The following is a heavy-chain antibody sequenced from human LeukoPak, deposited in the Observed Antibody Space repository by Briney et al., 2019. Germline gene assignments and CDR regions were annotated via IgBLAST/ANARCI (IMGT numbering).Heavy chain of an antibody. CDR2: ISHDGSNK. Sequence: AVISHDGSNKYYADSVKGRFTISRDNSKNTLYLQMNSLRAEDTAVYYCARDDYGGYYYGMDVWGQGTAVTVSS. CDR3: ARDDYGGYYYGMDV. J-gene: IGHJ6*02. V-gene: IGHV3-30*01. D-gene: IGHD4-17*01.